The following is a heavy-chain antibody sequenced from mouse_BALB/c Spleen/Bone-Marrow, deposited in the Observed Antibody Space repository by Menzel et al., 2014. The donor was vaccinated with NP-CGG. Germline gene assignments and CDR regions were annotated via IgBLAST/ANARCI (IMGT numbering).Heavy chain of an antibody. J-gene: IGHJ4*01. CDR1: GFTFTDYY. CDR2: IRNKANGYTT. V-gene: IGHV7-3*02. CDR3: ARDDYYAMDY. Sequence: EVKLVESGGGLVQPGGSLRLSCATSGFTFTDYYMSWVRQPPGKALKWLGFIRNKANGYTTEYSASVKGRFTISRDNSQSILYLQMNTLRAEDSATYYCARDDYYAMDYWGQGTSVTVSS.